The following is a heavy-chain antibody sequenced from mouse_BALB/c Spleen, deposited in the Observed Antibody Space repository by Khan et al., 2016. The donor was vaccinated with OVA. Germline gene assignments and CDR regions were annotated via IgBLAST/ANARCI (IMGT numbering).Heavy chain of an antibody. V-gene: IGHV1-26*01. CDR1: GYTFTDYY. Sequence: VQLQQSGPELVKPGASVKMSCKASGYTFTDYYMKWMKQSHGKSLEWIGDINPNNGDTFYNQKFKDKATLTVDKSSSTAYMQLNRLTSEDSAVYYCARGLFDVWGAGTTVTVSS. CDR3: ARGLFDV. J-gene: IGHJ1*01. CDR2: INPNNGDT.